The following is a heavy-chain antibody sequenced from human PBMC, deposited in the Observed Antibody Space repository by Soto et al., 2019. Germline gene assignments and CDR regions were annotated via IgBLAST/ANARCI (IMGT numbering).Heavy chain of an antibody. D-gene: IGHD2-15*01. J-gene: IGHJ6*02. Sequence: SETLSLTCTVSGGSISSYYWSWIRKPPGKGLEWIGTLYSSRSTYYNPSLKSRVTISADTSQNQFSLDLTSVTATDTAVYFCARHPGYCSGGSCNGQYTLDVWGQGTTVTVSS. CDR2: LYSSRST. V-gene: IGHV4-59*08. CDR3: ARHPGYCSGGSCNGQYTLDV. CDR1: GGSISSYY.